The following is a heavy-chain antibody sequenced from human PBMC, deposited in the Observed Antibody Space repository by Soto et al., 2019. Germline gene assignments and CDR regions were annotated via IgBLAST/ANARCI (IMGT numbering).Heavy chain of an antibody. Sequence: QGQLQESGPGLVKPSQTLSLICSVSGGSINSVDYYWSWIRQTPGKGLGWIGYTSYFGTTDYMPSLKSRVTMSVDTSKNQFSLKLSSVTAADTAVYYCARVQRDTAMGHFDYWGQGTLVVVSS. CDR3: ARVQRDTAMGHFDY. J-gene: IGHJ4*02. V-gene: IGHV4-30-4*01. D-gene: IGHD5-18*01. CDR2: TSYFGTT. CDR1: GGSINSVDYY.